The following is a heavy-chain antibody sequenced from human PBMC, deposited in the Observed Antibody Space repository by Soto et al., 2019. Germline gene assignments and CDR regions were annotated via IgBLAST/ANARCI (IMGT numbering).Heavy chain of an antibody. V-gene: IGHV3-23*01. CDR2: ISGSGGST. CDR3: AKDLDAYDSSGYPLTYDAFDI. J-gene: IGHJ3*02. D-gene: IGHD3-22*01. CDR1: GFTFSSYA. Sequence: GGSLRLSCAASGFTFSSYAMSWVRQAPGKGLEWVSAISGSGGSTYYADSVKGRFTISRDNSKNTLYLQMNSLRAEDTAVYYCAKDLDAYDSSGYPLTYDAFDIWGQGTMVTVSS.